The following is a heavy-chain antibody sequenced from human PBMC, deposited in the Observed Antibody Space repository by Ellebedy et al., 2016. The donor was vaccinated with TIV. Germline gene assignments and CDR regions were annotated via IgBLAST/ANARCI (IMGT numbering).Heavy chain of an antibody. CDR2: IGPSSDPI. J-gene: IGHJ4*02. V-gene: IGHV3-48*04. CDR3: ARDAAGNFDF. Sequence: PGGSLRLSCVVSGFTFSPYSMNWVRRAPGRGLEWVSNIGPSSDPIHYADSMKGRFTISRDNAKNSLYLQMNSLRAEDTAVYYCARDAAGNFDFWGQGTLVTVSS. CDR1: GFTFSPYS. D-gene: IGHD1-1*01.